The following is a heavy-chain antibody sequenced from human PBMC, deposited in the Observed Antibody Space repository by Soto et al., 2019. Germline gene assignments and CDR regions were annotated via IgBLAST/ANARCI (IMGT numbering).Heavy chain of an antibody. CDR3: AAGGGLPRYY. CDR1: GASISSYY. V-gene: IGHV4-59*12. Sequence: SETLSLTCTVSGASISSYYWSWIRQPPGKGLEWIGYVYYSGSTNYNPSLKSRVTISVDRSKNQFSLKLSSVTAADTAVYYCAAGGGLPRYYWGQGTLVTVSS. J-gene: IGHJ4*02. CDR2: VYYSGST. D-gene: IGHD5-12*01.